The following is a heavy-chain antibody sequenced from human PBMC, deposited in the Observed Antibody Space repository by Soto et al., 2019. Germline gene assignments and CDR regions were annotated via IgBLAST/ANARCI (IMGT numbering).Heavy chain of an antibody. CDR2: IYYSGST. CDR1: GGSISSGGYY. V-gene: IGHV4-31*03. Sequence: QVQLQESGPGLVKPSQTLSLTCTVSGGSISSGGYYWSWIRQHPGKGLEWIGYIYYSGSTYYNPSLKCRVTISVDPSKNQFSLKLSSVTAADTAVYYCARSLLVVVAAPGYWGQGTLVTVSS. D-gene: IGHD2-15*01. J-gene: IGHJ4*02. CDR3: ARSLLVVVAAPGY.